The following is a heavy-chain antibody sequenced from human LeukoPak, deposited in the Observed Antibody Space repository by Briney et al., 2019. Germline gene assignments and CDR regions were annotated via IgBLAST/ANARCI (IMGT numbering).Heavy chain of an antibody. D-gene: IGHD6-6*01. CDR3: ARAGQLVDYYYYGMDV. J-gene: IGHJ6*02. V-gene: IGHV1-2*02. Sequence: ASVKVSCKASGYTFTGYYMHWVRQAPGQGLEWMGWINPNSGGTNYAQKFQGRVTMTRDTSISTAYMELSRLRSDDTAVYYCARAGQLVDYYYYGMDVWGQGTTVTVSS. CDR1: GYTFTGYY. CDR2: INPNSGGT.